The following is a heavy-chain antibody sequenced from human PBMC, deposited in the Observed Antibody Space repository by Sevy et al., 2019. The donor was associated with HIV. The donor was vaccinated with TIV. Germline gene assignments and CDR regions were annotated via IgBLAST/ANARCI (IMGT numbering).Heavy chain of an antibody. V-gene: IGHV3-7*01. Sequence: GGSLRLSCAASGFAFSSSWMTWVRQAPGKGLEWVANIKQDGSEKYYVDFLKGRFTISRDNAKNSLYLQMNSLGAEETAVYYCARLCTGFIYYYYYGMDVWGQGTTVTVSS. CDR2: IKQDGSEK. CDR3: ARLCTGFIYYYYYGMDV. CDR1: GFAFSSSW. J-gene: IGHJ6*02. D-gene: IGHD2-2*01.